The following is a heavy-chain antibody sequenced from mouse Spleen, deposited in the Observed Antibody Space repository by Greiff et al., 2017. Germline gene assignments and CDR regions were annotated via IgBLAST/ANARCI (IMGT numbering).Heavy chain of an antibody. CDR1: GFTFSDYG. D-gene: IGHD1-1*01. J-gene: IGHJ4*01. Sequence: EVKLVESGGGLVKPGGSLKLSCAASGFTFSDYGMHWVRQAPEKGLEWVAYISSGSSTIYYADTVKGRFTISRDNAKNTLFLQMTSLRSEDTAMYYCASYYYGSSGGAMDYWGQGTSVTVSS. CDR3: ASYYYGSSGGAMDY. CDR2: ISSGSSTI. V-gene: IGHV5-17*01.